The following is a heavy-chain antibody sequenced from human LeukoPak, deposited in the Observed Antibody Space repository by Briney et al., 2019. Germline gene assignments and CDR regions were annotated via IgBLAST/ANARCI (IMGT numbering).Heavy chain of an antibody. Sequence: GASVKVSCKASGYTFTSYAMHWVRQAPGQRLEWMGWINAGNGNTKYSQKFQGRVTITRDTSASTAYMELSSLRSEDTAVYYCAREIVVVPAATSKYYGMDVWGKGTTVTVSS. D-gene: IGHD2-2*01. V-gene: IGHV1-3*01. CDR3: AREIVVVPAATSKYYGMDV. CDR1: GYTFTSYA. J-gene: IGHJ6*04. CDR2: INAGNGNT.